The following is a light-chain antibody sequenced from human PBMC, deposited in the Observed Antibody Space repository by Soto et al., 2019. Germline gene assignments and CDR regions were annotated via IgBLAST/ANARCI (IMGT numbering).Light chain of an antibody. Sequence: EIVLTQSPSTLSLSPGERATLSCRASQSGSRYLAWYQKKPGQAPRLLIYDASNRATDIPARFSGSGSGTDFTLTISSLEPEDFAVYYCQQRSKWPFTFGPGTKVDIK. J-gene: IGKJ3*01. CDR1: QSGSRY. V-gene: IGKV3-11*01. CDR2: DAS. CDR3: QQRSKWPFT.